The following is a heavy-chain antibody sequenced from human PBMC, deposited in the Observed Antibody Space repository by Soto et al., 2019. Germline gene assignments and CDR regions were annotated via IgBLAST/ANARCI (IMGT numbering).Heavy chain of an antibody. V-gene: IGHV3-23*01. J-gene: IGHJ4*02. CDR1: GFTFSSYT. CDR3: AKGWGDY. Sequence: EVQLLESGGGLVPPGGYPRLSCAASGFTFSSYTMSWVRQGPGKVLEWVSGISSSGGRTVYADSVKRRFAISRDNFKNTRYLQINSVRAEDTAAYYCAKGWGDYWGQGTPVPVSS. D-gene: IGHD7-27*01. CDR2: ISSSGGRT.